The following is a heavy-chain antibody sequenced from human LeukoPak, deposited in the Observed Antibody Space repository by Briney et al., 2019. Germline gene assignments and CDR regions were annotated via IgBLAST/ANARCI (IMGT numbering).Heavy chain of an antibody. CDR3: ATGRDSYKTGH. CDR2: NCDNGNT. V-gene: IGHV4-59*03. D-gene: IGHD5-24*01. CDR1: GVSYSPGH. J-gene: IGHJ4*02. Sequence: SEALSLTCTFSGVSYSPGHWSWIRQPPGKGLEWIGVNCDNGNTDYNPSLKSRVTISVDTSKRQFSLKLSSLAAADTAVYYCATGRDSYKTGHWGQGTLVTVSS.